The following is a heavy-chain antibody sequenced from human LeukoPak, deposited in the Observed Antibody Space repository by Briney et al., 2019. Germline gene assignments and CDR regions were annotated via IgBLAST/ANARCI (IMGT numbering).Heavy chain of an antibody. D-gene: IGHD3-10*01. J-gene: IGHJ4*02. Sequence: ASVKVSCKASGYTFTSYDINWVRQATGQGLEWMGWMNPNSGNTGYAQKFQGRITITRNTPISTAYMELSSLRSEDTAVYYCARGMWFGTPYYFEYWGQGTLVTVSS. CDR2: MNPNSGNT. CDR3: ARGMWFGTPYYFEY. CDR1: GYTFTSYD. V-gene: IGHV1-8*03.